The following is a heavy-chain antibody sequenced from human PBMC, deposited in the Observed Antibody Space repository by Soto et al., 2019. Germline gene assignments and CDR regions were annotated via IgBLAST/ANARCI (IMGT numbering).Heavy chain of an antibody. J-gene: IGHJ4*02. V-gene: IGHV1-18*01. CDR1: GYTFTSYG. Sequence: QVQLVQSGAEVKKPGASVKVSCKASGYTFTSYGISWVRQAPGQGLEWMGWISAYNGNTNHAQKLQGRVTMTTDTSTSTAYMELRSLRSDDTAVYYCARVDYDFWSGYSYYFDYWGQGTLVTVSS. D-gene: IGHD3-3*01. CDR2: ISAYNGNT. CDR3: ARVDYDFWSGYSYYFDY.